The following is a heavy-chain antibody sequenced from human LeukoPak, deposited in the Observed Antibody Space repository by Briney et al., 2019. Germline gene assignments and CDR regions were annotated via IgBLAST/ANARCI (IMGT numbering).Heavy chain of an antibody. V-gene: IGHV3-30-3*01. CDR1: GFTFSSYA. J-gene: IGHJ4*02. CDR3: AASGGSSGWELDY. D-gene: IGHD6-19*01. CDR2: ISYDGSNK. Sequence: GGSLRLSCAASGFTFSSYAMHWVRQAPGKGLEWVAVISYDGSNKYYADSVKGRFTISRDNSKNTLYLQMNSLRAEDTVVYYCAASGGSSGWELDYWGQGTLVTVSS.